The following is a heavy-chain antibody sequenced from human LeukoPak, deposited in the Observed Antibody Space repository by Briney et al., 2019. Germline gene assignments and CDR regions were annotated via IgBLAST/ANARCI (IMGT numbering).Heavy chain of an antibody. CDR2: ISSSSAYT. CDR3: ARDRGYSGYHDF. J-gene: IGHJ4*02. CDR1: GFTFSDYY. D-gene: IGHD5-12*01. Sequence: GGSLRLSCAASGFTFSDYYMSWVRQAPGKGLECLSYISSSSAYTNYADSVKGRFTISRDNAKNSLYLQMSSLRAEDTAVYYCARDRGYSGYHDFWGQGTLVTVSS. V-gene: IGHV3-11*06.